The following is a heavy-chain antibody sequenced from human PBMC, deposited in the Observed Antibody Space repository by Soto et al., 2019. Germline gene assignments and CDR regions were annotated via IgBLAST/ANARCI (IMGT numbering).Heavy chain of an antibody. V-gene: IGHV1-69*13. J-gene: IGHJ5*02. CDR1: GGTFSSYA. CDR3: AGCRAVPAAYVWFDP. CDR2: IIPIFGTA. Sequence: SVKVSCKASGGTFSSYAISWVRQAPGQGLEWMGGIIPIFGTANYAQKFQGRVTITADESTSTAYMELSSLRSEDTAVYYCAGCRAVPAAYVWFDPWGQGTLVTVSS. D-gene: IGHD2-2*01.